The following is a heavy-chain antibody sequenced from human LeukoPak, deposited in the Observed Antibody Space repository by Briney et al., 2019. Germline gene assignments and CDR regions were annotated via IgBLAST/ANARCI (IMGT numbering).Heavy chain of an antibody. CDR1: GFTFSSYG. D-gene: IGHD6-6*01. Sequence: TGGSLRLSCAASGFTFSSYGMHWVRQAPGKGLEWVAVISYDGSNKYYADSVKGRFTISRDNSKNTLYLQMNSLRAEDTAVYYCAKDLGSSSAGGLNDYWGQGTLVTVSS. CDR3: AKDLGSSSAGGLNDY. J-gene: IGHJ4*02. V-gene: IGHV3-30*18. CDR2: ISYDGSNK.